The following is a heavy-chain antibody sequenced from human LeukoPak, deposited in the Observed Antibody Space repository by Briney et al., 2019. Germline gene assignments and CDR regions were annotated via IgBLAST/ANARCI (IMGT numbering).Heavy chain of an antibody. CDR1: GFTFSSYA. CDR2: ISGSGGST. D-gene: IGHD3-10*01. J-gene: IGHJ4*02. Sequence: GGSLRLSCAASGFTFSSYAMSWVRQAPGKGLEWVSAISGSGGSTYYADSVKGRFTISRDDSKNTLYLQMNSLRAEDTAVYYCANAYGSGSYYNVGDYWGQGTLVTVSS. V-gene: IGHV3-23*01. CDR3: ANAYGSGSYYNVGDY.